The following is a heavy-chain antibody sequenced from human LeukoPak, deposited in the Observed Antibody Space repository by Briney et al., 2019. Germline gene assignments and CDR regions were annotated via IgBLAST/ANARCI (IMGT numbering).Heavy chain of an antibody. Sequence: ASVKVSCKASGGTFSSYAISWVRQAPGQGLEWMGRIIPILGIANYAQKFQGRVTITADKSTSTAYMELSSLRSEDTAVYYCARGARAIAAAAVWGQGTLVTVSS. CDR2: IIPILGIA. D-gene: IGHD6-13*01. CDR1: GGTFSSYA. J-gene: IGHJ4*02. CDR3: ARGARAIAAAAV. V-gene: IGHV1-69*04.